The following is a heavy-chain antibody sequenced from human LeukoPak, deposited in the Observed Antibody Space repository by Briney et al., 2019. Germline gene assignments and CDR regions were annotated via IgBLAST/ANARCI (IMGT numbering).Heavy chain of an antibody. CDR1: GGSFSGYY. D-gene: IGHD2-8*02. CDR3: ASCSGRGAYYYYGMDV. CDR2: INHSGST. Sequence: PSETLSLTCAVYGGSFSGYYWSWIRQPPGKGLEWIGEINHSGSTNYNPSLKSRVTISVDTSKNQFSLKLSSVTAADTAVYYCASCSGRGAYYYYGMDVWGQGITVTVSS. V-gene: IGHV4-34*01. J-gene: IGHJ6*02.